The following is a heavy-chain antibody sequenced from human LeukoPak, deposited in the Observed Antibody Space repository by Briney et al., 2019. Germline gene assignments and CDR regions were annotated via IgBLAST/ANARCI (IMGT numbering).Heavy chain of an antibody. D-gene: IGHD4-23*01. CDR1: GFTVSSNY. CDR3: ARLVTGTTVINSGWFDP. V-gene: IGHV3-66*04. Sequence: GGSLRLSCAASGFTVSSNYMTWVRQAPGKGLEWASVIYSGGNTYYADSVKGRFSISRDNSKNTVYLQMNSLRAEDTAVYYCARLVTGTTVINSGWFDPWGQGTLVTVPS. J-gene: IGHJ5*02. CDR2: IYSGGNT.